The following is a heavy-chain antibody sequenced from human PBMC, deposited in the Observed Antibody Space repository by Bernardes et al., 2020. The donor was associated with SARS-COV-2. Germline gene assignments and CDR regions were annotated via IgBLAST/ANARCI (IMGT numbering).Heavy chain of an antibody. D-gene: IGHD2-15*01. Sequence: ASVKVSCKVSGYTLTELSMHWVRQAPGKGLEWMGGFDPEDGETIYAQKFQGRVTMTEDTSTDTAYMELSSLRSEDTAVYYCATGPPYCSGGSCPHWFDPWGQGTLVTVSS. CDR2: FDPEDGET. V-gene: IGHV1-24*01. J-gene: IGHJ5*02. CDR1: GYTLTELS. CDR3: ATGPPYCSGGSCPHWFDP.